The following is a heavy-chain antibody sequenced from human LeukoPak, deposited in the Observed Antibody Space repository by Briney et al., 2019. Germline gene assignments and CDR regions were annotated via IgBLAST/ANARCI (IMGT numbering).Heavy chain of an antibody. CDR2: ISSRGST. D-gene: IGHD3-22*01. CDR1: AGSISNYY. CDR3: ARTPIYYYDSSGYYN. Sequence: SETLSLTCTVSAGSISNYYWSWIRQPAGKGLEWIGRISSRGSTNYNPSLKSRVTMLIDTSKNQFSLKLSSVTAADTAVYYCARTPIYYYDSSGYYNWGQGTLVTVSS. J-gene: IGHJ4*02. V-gene: IGHV4-4*07.